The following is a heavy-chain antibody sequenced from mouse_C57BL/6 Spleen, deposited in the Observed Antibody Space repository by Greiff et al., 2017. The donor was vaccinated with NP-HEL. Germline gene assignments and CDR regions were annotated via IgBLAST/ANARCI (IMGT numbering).Heavy chain of an antibody. D-gene: IGHD1-1*01. CDR2: INPSTGGT. V-gene: IGHV1-42*01. CDR3: ARWGYGSSYWYFDV. Sequence: VQLQQSGPELVKPGASVKISCKASGYSFTGYYMNWVKQSPEKSLEWIGEINPSTGGTTYNQMFKAKATLTVDKSSSTAYMQLKSLTSEDSAVYYCARWGYGSSYWYFDVWGTGTTVTVSS. J-gene: IGHJ1*03. CDR1: GYSFTGYY.